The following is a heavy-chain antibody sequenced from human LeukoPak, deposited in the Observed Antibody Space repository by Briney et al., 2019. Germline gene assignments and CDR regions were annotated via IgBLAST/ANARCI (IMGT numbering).Heavy chain of an antibody. CDR3: ARVDTVTRTYYYYYYMDV. CDR1: GGSISSSSYY. CDR2: IYYSGST. J-gene: IGHJ6*03. Sequence: SETLSLTCTVSGGSISSSSYYWGWIRQPPGKGLEWIGSIYYSGSTYYNPSLKSRVSISVHTSKNQFSLKLRSVTAADTAVYYCARVDTVTRTYYYYYYMDVWGKGTTVTISS. D-gene: IGHD4-17*01. V-gene: IGHV4-39*01.